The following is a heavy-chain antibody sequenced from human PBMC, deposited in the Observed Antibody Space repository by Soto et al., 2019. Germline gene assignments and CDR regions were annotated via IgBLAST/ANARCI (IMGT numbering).Heavy chain of an antibody. D-gene: IGHD3-3*01. J-gene: IGHJ4*02. V-gene: IGHV4-4*07. CDR1: GGSISSYY. CDR2: IYTSGST. Sequence: SETLSLTCTVSGGSISSYYWSWIRQPAGKGLEWIGRIYTSGSTNYNPSLKSRVTMSVDTSKNQFSLKLSSVTAADTAMYYCARESAIFGVVITYYFDYWGQGTLVTVSS. CDR3: ARESAIFGVVITYYFDY.